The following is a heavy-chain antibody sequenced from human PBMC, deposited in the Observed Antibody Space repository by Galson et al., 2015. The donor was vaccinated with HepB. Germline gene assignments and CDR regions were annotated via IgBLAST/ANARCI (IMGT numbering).Heavy chain of an antibody. CDR3: AREGIRYDYVWGSPHTGNWFDP. J-gene: IGHJ5*02. CDR2: INHSGST. Sequence: ETLSLTCGVYGGSFSGYYWSWIRQPPGKGLEWIGEINHSGSTNYNPSLKSRVIISVDTSKNQFSLKMSSVTAADTAVYYCAREGIRYDYVWGSPHTGNWFDPWGQGTLVTVSS. D-gene: IGHD3-16*01. CDR1: GGSFSGYY. V-gene: IGHV4-34*01.